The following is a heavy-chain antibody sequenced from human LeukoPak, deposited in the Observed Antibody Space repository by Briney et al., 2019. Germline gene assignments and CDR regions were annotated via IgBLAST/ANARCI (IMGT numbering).Heavy chain of an antibody. Sequence: GASVKVSCKASGGSFSYQAVSWVRQAPGQGLEWMGGIMPLFGSTKYTQKFQGRVTITTDESTSAAYMELSGLRSEDTAVYYCARGISGGYYGMDVWGQGTTVTVSS. V-gene: IGHV1-69*05. CDR2: IMPLFGST. J-gene: IGHJ6*02. D-gene: IGHD2-15*01. CDR3: ARGISGGYYGMDV. CDR1: GGSFSYQA.